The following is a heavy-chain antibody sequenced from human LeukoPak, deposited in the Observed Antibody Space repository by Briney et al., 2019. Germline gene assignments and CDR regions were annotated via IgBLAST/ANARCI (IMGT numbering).Heavy chain of an antibody. CDR2: FDSEDGET. J-gene: IGHJ4*02. Sequence: ASVKVSCKSGYTLTELPMHWVRQAPGKGPEWMGGFDSEDGETIYAQKFQGRVTMTEDTSTDTAYMELSSLTSDDTAVYCCATDLAMVRGVIGGDYWGQGTLVTVSS. D-gene: IGHD3-10*01. CDR1: GYTLTELP. CDR3: ATDLAMVRGVIGGDY. V-gene: IGHV1-24*01.